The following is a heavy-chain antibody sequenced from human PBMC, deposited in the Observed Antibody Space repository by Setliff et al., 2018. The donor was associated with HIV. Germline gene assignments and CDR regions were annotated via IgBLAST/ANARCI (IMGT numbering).Heavy chain of an antibody. V-gene: IGHV4-39*01. CDR2: IHYGGFL. Sequence: PSETLSLTCTVSGGSFRSSRYYWGWIRQPPGKGLEWIGNIHYGGFLWYSPSLKSRVTISVDTSKNQFSLKLSSVTAADTAVYYCARPALGIGGGSRFDNWGQGTRVTVSS. CDR1: GGSFRSSRYY. J-gene: IGHJ4*02. CDR3: ARPALGIGGGSRFDN. D-gene: IGHD3-10*01.